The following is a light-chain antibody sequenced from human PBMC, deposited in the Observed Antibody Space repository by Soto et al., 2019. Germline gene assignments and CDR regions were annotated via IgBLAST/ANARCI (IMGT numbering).Light chain of an antibody. V-gene: IGKV2-24*01. CDR3: VKAALLPQS. CDR2: KTS. CDR1: QSLAFRDGNIY. J-gene: IGKJ1*01. Sequence: DIVLTQTPLSLVVTLGQPASISCKSSQSLAFRDGNIYLNWLQQRPGQPPRLLIYKTSNRYSGGPDRFSGCGAGTEFTLNITKVEAEDVGVSYCVKAALLPQSFGQGTKVEIK.